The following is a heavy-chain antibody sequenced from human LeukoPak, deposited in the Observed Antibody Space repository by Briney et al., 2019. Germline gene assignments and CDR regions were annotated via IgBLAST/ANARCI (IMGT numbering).Heavy chain of an antibody. CDR1: GFTFSSYA. V-gene: IGHV3-30-3*01. CDR2: ISYDGSNK. J-gene: IGHJ6*02. CDR3: AKDLSGIVAMDV. D-gene: IGHD1-26*01. Sequence: PGGSLRLSCAASGFTFSSYAMHWVRQAPGKGLEWVAVISYDGSNKYYADSVKGRFTISRDNSKDTLYLQMNSLKAEDTAVYYCAKDLSGIVAMDVWGQGTTVTVSS.